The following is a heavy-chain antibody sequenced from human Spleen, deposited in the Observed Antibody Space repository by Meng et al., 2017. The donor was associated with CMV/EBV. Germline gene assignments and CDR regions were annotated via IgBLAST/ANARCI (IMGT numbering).Heavy chain of an antibody. CDR1: GGSISSSTYY. Sequence: GSLRLSCTVSGGSISSSTYYWGWVRQPPGKGLEWIGSVYYSGSTYYNPSLKSRVTISVDTSRNQSSLKVSSVTAADTAVYYCARAGGTGTGFHWGQGTLVTVSS. D-gene: IGHD1/OR15-1a*01. J-gene: IGHJ4*02. CDR2: VYYSGST. V-gene: IGHV4-39*07. CDR3: ARAGGTGTGFH.